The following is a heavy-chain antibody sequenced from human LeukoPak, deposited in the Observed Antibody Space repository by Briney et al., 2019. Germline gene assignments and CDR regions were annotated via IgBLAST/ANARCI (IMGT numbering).Heavy chain of an antibody. Sequence: SETLSLTCTVSGVSISTYYWSWIRQPAGKGLEWIGRIYTSRSTNYNPSLKSRVTMSVDTSKNQFSLKLSSVTAADTAVYYCAKDPIFGVVIGAWWFDPWGQGTLVTVSS. V-gene: IGHV4-4*07. D-gene: IGHD3-3*01. CDR2: IYTSRST. CDR1: GVSISTYY. J-gene: IGHJ5*02. CDR3: AKDPIFGVVIGAWWFDP.